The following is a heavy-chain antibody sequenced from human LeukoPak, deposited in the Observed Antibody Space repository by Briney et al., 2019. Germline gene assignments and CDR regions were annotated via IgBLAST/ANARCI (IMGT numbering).Heavy chain of an antibody. D-gene: IGHD1-26*01. CDR2: VSHDGGRT. Sequence: GGSLRLSCAASGFSISSYDMSWVRQAPGKGLEWVSGVSHDGGRTYYVDSVKGRLTISRDISKNSFYLQMNSLRAEDTAIYYCAKGRIVGATSFDYWGQGTLVTVSS. CDR1: GFSISSYD. CDR3: AKGRIVGATSFDY. V-gene: IGHV3-23*01. J-gene: IGHJ4*02.